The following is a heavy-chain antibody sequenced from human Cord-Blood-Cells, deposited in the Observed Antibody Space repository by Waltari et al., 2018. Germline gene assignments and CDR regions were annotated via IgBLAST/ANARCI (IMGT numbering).Heavy chain of an antibody. V-gene: IGHV3-23*01. CDR3: AKTPLITMVRGEDY. CDR2: ISGSGGST. CDR1: GFTFSSYA. D-gene: IGHD3-10*01. Sequence: EVQLLESGGGLVQPGGSLRLSCAAPGFTFSSYAMRWVRQAPGKGLEWVSAISGSGGSTYYADSVKGRFTISRDNSKNTLYLQMNSLRAEDTAVYYCAKTPLITMVRGEDYWGQGTLVTVSS. J-gene: IGHJ4*02.